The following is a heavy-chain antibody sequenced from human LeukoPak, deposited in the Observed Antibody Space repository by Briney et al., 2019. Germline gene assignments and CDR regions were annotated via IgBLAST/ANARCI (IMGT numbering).Heavy chain of an antibody. CDR1: GFTFSSYG. D-gene: IGHD6-6*01. CDR3: AKAGPGSSSSFLDY. Sequence: GGSLRLSCAASGFTFSSYGMHWVRQAPGKGLEWVAFIRYDGSNKYYADSVKGRFTISRDNSKNTLYLQMNSLRAEDTAVYYCAKAGPGSSSSFLDYWGQGTLVTVSS. V-gene: IGHV3-30*02. J-gene: IGHJ4*02. CDR2: IRYDGSNK.